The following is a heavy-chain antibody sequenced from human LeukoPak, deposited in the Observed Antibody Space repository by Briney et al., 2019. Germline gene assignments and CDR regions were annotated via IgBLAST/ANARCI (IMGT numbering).Heavy chain of an antibody. CDR2: IIPIFGTA. D-gene: IGHD2-15*01. CDR1: GGTFSSYA. J-gene: IGHJ6*03. V-gene: IGHV1-69*06. Sequence: GASVKVSCKASGGTFSSYAISWVRQAPGQGLEWMGGIIPIFGTANYAQKFQGRVTITADKSTSTAYMELSSLRSEDTAVYYCARSCSGGSCYSADYYYYMDVWGKGTTVTVSS. CDR3: ARSCSGGSCYSADYYYYMDV.